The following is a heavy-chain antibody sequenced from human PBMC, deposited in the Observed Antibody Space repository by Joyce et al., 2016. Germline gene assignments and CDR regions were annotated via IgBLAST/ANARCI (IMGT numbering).Heavy chain of an antibody. D-gene: IGHD3-22*01. V-gene: IGHV3-11*01. J-gene: IGHJ4*02. CDR2: IRGSGKTV. CDR1: GFTFSDYY. CDR3: VREQDYYDTSGYRFDN. Sequence: QVQLVESGGGLVKPGGSLRLSCAASGFTFSDYYMSWSRQAPGKGLEWISNIRGSGKTVNYADPVKGRFTISRDNAKKTLFLQMNSLRAEDTAVYYCVREQDYYDTSGYRFDNWGQGTPVTVAS.